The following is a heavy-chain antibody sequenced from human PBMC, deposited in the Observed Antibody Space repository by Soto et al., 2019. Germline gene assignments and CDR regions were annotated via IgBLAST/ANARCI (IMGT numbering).Heavy chain of an antibody. CDR1: GFTFSDYA. V-gene: IGHV3-30*18. CDR3: AKGGRQWLVTSDFNY. J-gene: IGHJ4*02. Sequence: VQLVESGGGVVQPGRSLRLSCAASGFTFSDYAMHWVRQAPGKGLEWVAVVSHDGRNTHYADSVKGRFTISRDSSKNPVSLEMTSLRAEDTAVYYSAKGGRQWLVTSDFNYWGQGALVTVSS. CDR2: VSHDGRNT. D-gene: IGHD6-19*01.